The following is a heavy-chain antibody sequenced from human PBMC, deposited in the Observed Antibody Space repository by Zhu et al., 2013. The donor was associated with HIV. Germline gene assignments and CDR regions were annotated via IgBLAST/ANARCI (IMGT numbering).Heavy chain of an antibody. CDR3: ARSPPPVAWGWFDP. J-gene: IGHJ5*02. CDR2: IYNSGST. CDR1: GGSISSYY. V-gene: IGHV4-59*12. Sequence: QVQLQESGPGLVKPSETLSLTCTVSGGSISSYYWSWVRQPPGKALEWIGYIYNSGSTNYNPSLWSRVTISIDKSKNQFSLKLTSVTAADTAVYYCARSPPPVAWGWFDPWGQGTLVTVSS. D-gene: IGHD6-19*01.